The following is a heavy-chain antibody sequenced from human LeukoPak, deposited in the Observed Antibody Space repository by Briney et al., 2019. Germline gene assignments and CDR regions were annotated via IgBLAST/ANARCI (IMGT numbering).Heavy chain of an antibody. J-gene: IGHJ5*02. CDR3: ARVEGGGSSWYYWFDP. CDR1: GGTFSSYA. CDR2: IIPILGTA. V-gene: IGHV1-69*05. D-gene: IGHD6-13*01. Sequence: GASVKVSCKASGGTFSSYAISWVRQAPGQGLEWMGGIIPILGTANYAQKFQGRVTITTDESTSTAYMELSSLRSEDTAVYYCARVEGGGSSWYYWFDPWGQGTLVTASS.